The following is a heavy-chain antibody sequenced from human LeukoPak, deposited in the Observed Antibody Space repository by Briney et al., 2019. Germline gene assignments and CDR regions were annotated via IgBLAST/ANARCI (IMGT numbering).Heavy chain of an antibody. Sequence: GGSLRLSCAASGFTFSSYAMHWVRQAPGKGLEWVAVISYDGSNKYYADSVKGRFTISRDNSKNTLYLQMNSLRAEDTAVYYCEVATIGFDYWGQGTLVTVSS. CDR3: EVATIGFDY. CDR2: ISYDGSNK. D-gene: IGHD5-12*01. V-gene: IGHV3-30*04. CDR1: GFTFSSYA. J-gene: IGHJ4*02.